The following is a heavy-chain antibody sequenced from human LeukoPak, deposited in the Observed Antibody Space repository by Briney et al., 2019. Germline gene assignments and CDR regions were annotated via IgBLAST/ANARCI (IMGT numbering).Heavy chain of an antibody. CDR3: ARGRYFYDSTGYGY. V-gene: IGHV4-59*08. D-gene: IGHD3-22*01. CDR1: SGSISSHY. CDR2: IYYTGGT. Sequence: SETLSLTCTVSSGSISSHYWSWIRQPPGKGLEWIGYIYYTGGTVYNPSLKSRVTISIDTSKNQFSLKLSSVTAAETAVYYCARGRYFYDSTGYGYWGQGTVVTVSS. J-gene: IGHJ4*02.